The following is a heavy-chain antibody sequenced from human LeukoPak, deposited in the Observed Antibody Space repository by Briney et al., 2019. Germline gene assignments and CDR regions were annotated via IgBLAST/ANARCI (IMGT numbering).Heavy chain of an antibody. CDR1: GGSISSYY. D-gene: IGHD3-3*01. Sequence: PSETLSLTCTVSGGSISSYYWSWIRQPAGKGLEWIGRIYTSGSTNYNPSLKSRVTMSVDTSKNQFSLKLSSVTAADTAVYYCARSGSYYDFWSGYYGASDYWGQGTLVTVSS. CDR3: ARSGSYYDFWSGYYGASDY. V-gene: IGHV4-4*07. CDR2: IYTSGST. J-gene: IGHJ4*02.